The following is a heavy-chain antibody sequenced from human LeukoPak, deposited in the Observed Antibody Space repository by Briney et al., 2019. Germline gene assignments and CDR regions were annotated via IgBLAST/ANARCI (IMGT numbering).Heavy chain of an antibody. CDR1: GYTFTGYY. J-gene: IGHJ4*02. D-gene: IGHD3-22*01. Sequence: ASVKVSCKASGYTFTGYYMHWVRQAPGQGLEWMGWIYPNSGGTNYAQKFQGRVTMTRDTSISTAYMELSRLRSDDTAVYYCARDGYDSSGHRYYFDYWGQGTLVTVSS. V-gene: IGHV1-2*02. CDR2: IYPNSGGT. CDR3: ARDGYDSSGHRYYFDY.